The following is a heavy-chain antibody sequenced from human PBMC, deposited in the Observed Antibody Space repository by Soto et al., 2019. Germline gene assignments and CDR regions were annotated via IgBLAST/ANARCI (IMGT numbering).Heavy chain of an antibody. J-gene: IGHJ6*02. CDR1: GGTFSSYA. V-gene: IGHV1-69*13. D-gene: IGHD5-12*01. CDR3: ARADVDIVATTYYYYYGMDV. CDR2: IIPIFGTA. Sequence: SVKVSCKAPGGTFSSYAISWVRQAPGQGLEWMGGIIPIFGTANYAQKFQGRVTITADESTSTAYMELSSLRSEDTAVYYCARADVDIVATTYYYYYGMDVWGQGTTVTVSS.